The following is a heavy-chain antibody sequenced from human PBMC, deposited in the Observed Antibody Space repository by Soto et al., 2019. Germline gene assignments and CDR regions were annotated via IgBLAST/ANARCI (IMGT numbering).Heavy chain of an antibody. CDR3: ARSFSGWYFLDY. J-gene: IGHJ4*02. D-gene: IGHD6-19*01. CDR1: GFTFSGHA. CDR2: VRGSGDIT. V-gene: IGHV3-23*01. Sequence: EVQLLESGGGLVQPGGSLRLSCAASGFTFSGHAMSWVRQAPGKGLEWVSAVRGSGDITYYADTVKGRFTISRDNSKNALDLQMTGMRVADTAVYDCARSFSGWYFLDYWGQGTLVTVSS.